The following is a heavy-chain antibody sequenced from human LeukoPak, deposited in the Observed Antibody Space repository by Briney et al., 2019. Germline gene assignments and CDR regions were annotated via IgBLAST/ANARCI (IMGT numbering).Heavy chain of an antibody. J-gene: IGHJ6*03. D-gene: IGHD5-12*01. CDR2: ITAGSDAT. V-gene: IGHV3-23*01. Sequence: PGGSLRLSCTASGFNFNTNAMTWVRQAPGKGLECVSAITAGSDATYYADSVKGRFTISRDNTKNSLYLQMNSLRAEDTALYYCAREVATYDYYYYMDVWGRGTTVTVSS. CDR3: AREVATYDYYYYMDV. CDR1: GFNFNTNA.